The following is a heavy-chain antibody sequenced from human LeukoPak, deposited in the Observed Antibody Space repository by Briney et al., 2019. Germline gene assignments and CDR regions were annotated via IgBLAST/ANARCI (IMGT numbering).Heavy chain of an antibody. CDR1: GYTFTDYY. J-gene: IGHJ4*02. V-gene: IGHV1-2*02. CDR3: SREDY. Sequence: ASVKVSCKASGYTFTDYYLHWVRPAPGQGLEWVGWINPNSGGTNYAQKFHGRVTMTRDTSISTVYIELSRLRSDDTAVYYCSREDYWGQGTLVTVSS. CDR2: INPNSGGT.